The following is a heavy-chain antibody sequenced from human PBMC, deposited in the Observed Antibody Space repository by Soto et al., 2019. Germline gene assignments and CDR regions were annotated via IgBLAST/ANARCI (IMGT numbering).Heavy chain of an antibody. CDR2: ISGSGGST. CDR1: GFTFSSYA. CDR3: AKDTYYGWGIYYNFDPLPLY. J-gene: IGHJ4*02. D-gene: IGHD3-10*01. V-gene: IGHV3-23*01. Sequence: GGSLRLSCAASGFTFSSYAMSWVRQAPGKGLEWVSAISGSGGSTYYADSVKGRFTISRDNSKNTLYLQMNSLRAEDTAVYYSAKDTYYGWGIYYNFDPLPLYWGQGTLVTVSS.